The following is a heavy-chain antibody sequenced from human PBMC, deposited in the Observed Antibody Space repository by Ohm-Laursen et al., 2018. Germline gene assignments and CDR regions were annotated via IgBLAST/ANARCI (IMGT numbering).Heavy chain of an antibody. Sequence: GQTLSLTCAASGFTFSNYWMTWVRQAPGRGLESVSVIYSGGYAFHADSVKGRFITSRDNSKNTLYLQMNSLRDEDTAVYYCGDNYGRYWGQGTLVTVSS. J-gene: IGHJ4*02. CDR2: IYSGGYA. D-gene: IGHD5-18*01. CDR1: GFTFSNYW. V-gene: IGHV3-66*01. CDR3: GDNYGRY.